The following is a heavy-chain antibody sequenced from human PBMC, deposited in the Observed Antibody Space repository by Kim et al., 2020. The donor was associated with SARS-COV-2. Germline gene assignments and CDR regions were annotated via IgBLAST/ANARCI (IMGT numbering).Heavy chain of an antibody. V-gene: IGHV4-30-4*01. J-gene: IGHJ5*02. CDR1: GGSISSGDYY. D-gene: IGHD3-22*01. CDR3: ARVRYYDTQTTTLDP. Sequence: SETLSLTCTVSGGSISSGDYYWSWIRQPPGKGLEWIGYIYYSGSTYYNPSLKSRVTISVDTSKNQFSLKLSSVTAADTAVYYCARVRYYDTQTTTLDPWGQGTLVTVSS. CDR2: IYYSGST.